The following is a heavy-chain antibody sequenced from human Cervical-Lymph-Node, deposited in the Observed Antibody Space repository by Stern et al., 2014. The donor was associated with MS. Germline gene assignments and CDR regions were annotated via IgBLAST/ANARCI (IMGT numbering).Heavy chain of an antibody. D-gene: IGHD5-24*01. CDR1: GYTFTGYY. V-gene: IGHV1-2*06. J-gene: IGHJ4*02. CDR3: ARAIDGYNYNYFES. Sequence: QVQLGQSGAEVKKPGASVKVSCTASGYTFTGYYIHWVRQARGQGLEWMGRINPNNGDTNYAQNFQGRLTMTRDTSINTAYMELSSLRSDDTALYYCARAIDGYNYNYFESWGQGTLVTVSS. CDR2: INPNNGDT.